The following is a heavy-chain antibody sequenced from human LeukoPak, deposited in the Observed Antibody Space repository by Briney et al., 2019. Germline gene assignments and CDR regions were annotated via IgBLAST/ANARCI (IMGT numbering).Heavy chain of an antibody. D-gene: IGHD3-22*01. CDR2: IWYDGSNK. Sequence: GGSLRLSCAASGFTFSSHGMHWVRQAPGKGLEWVAVIWYDGSNKYYADSVKGRFTISRDNSKNTLYLQMNSLRAEDTAVYYCARDYSGNYYDSSGYFHYYYYYGMDVWGQGTTVTVSS. CDR3: ARDYSGNYYDSSGYFHYYYYYGMDV. CDR1: GFTFSSHG. J-gene: IGHJ6*02. V-gene: IGHV3-33*01.